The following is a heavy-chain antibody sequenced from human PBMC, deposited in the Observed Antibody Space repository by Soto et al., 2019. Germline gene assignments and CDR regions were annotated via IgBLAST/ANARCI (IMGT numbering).Heavy chain of an antibody. CDR2: IYPGDSDT. D-gene: IGHD4-17*01. J-gene: IGHJ6*02. CDR1: GCSVTSYW. Sequence: GQSVQISCEGSGCSVTSYWIGWVRQMPGKGLEWMGIIYPGDSDTRYSPSFQGQVTISADKSISTAYLQWSSLKASDTAMYYCARQGLYYYYYGMDVWGQGTTVTVSS. V-gene: IGHV5-51*01. CDR3: ARQGLYYYYYGMDV.